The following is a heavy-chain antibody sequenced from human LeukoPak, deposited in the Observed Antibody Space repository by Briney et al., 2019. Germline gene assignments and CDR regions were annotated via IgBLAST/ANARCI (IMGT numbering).Heavy chain of an antibody. CDR2: ISDSGLTT. Sequence: GGSLRLSCAASGFTFRDYYMTWIRQAPGQGLDGISYISDSGLTTYYAKSVRGRFTISRDNAKNSLSLYMNSLRAEDTAVYYCASSLNTVMISPYYFEYWGQGSLVTVSA. CDR3: ASSLNTVMISPYYFEY. V-gene: IGHV3-11*04. CDR1: GFTFRDYY. D-gene: IGHD5-18*01. J-gene: IGHJ4*02.